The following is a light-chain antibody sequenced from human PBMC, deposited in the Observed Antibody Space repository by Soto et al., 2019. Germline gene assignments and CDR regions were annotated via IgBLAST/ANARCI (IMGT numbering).Light chain of an antibody. Sequence: EIVLTQSPGTLSLSPGKRATLSCRASQSFSSSYLAWYQQKPGQAPRLLIYGASSRATGIPDRFSGSGSGTDLILTISRLETKDCAVYYCKKYARSVYTFGKGTKLEIK. CDR1: QSFSSSY. CDR2: GAS. V-gene: IGKV3-20*01. CDR3: KKYARSVYT. J-gene: IGKJ2*01.